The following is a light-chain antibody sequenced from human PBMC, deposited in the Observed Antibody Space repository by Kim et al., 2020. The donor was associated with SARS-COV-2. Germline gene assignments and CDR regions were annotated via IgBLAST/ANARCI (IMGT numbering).Light chain of an antibody. CDR2: DVS. J-gene: IGLJ3*02. V-gene: IGLV2-14*03. CDR3: SSYTSSSTWV. CDR1: SSDVGGYNY. Sequence: QSALTQPASVSGSPGQSITISCTGTSSDVGGYNYVSWYQQHPGKAPKLMIYDVSNRPSGVSIRFSGSKSGNTASLTISGLQAEDEADYYYSSYTSSSTWVFGGGTQLTVL.